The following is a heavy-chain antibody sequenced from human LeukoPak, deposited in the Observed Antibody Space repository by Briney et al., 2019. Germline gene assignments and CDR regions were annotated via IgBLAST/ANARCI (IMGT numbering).Heavy chain of an antibody. J-gene: IGHJ4*02. Sequence: PSETLSLTCTVSGGSISSSSYYWGWIRQPPGKGLEWIGSIYYSGSTYYNPSLKSRVTISVDTSKNQFSLKLSSVTAADTAVYYCARRGYQPLRGDYWGQGTLVTVSS. D-gene: IGHD2-2*01. CDR1: GGSISSSSYY. CDR3: ARRGYQPLRGDY. V-gene: IGHV4-39*01. CDR2: IYYSGST.